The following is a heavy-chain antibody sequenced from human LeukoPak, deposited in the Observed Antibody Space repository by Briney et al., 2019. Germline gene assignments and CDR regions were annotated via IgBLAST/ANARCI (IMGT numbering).Heavy chain of an antibody. CDR2: TYYRSKWYN. CDR1: GDSVSSNSAA. J-gene: IGHJ6*02. D-gene: IGHD6-13*01. CDR3: ARDPTYSSSFRWYGMDV. V-gene: IGHV6-1*01. Sequence: SQTLSLTCAISGDSVSSNSAAWNWIRQSPSRGLEWLGRTYYRSKWYNDYVVSVKSRITINPDTSKNQFSLQLNSVTPEDTAVYYCARDPTYSSSFRWYGMDVWGQGTTVTVSS.